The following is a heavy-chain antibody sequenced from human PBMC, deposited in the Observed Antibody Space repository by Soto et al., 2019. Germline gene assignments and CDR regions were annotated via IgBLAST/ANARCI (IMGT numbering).Heavy chain of an antibody. CDR2: LSYTGNT. J-gene: IGHJ4*02. D-gene: IGHD3-22*01. CDR3: ATMDSSDYYRIDS. V-gene: IGHV4-59*11. Sequence: TVSEGKLGDLCFRWIRQPPGKGLEWIGYLSYTGNTNYNPSLKSRVTISVDRSKIQFFLELRSVTAADTAVYYCATMDSSDYYRIDSWGQGTPVTVS. CDR1: EGKLGDLC.